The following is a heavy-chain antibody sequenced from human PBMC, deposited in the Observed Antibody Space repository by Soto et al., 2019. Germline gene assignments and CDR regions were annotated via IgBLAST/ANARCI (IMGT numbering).Heavy chain of an antibody. V-gene: IGHV1-69*13. D-gene: IGHD3-22*01. CDR1: GGTFSCYA. CDR3: ASSGYYPGTYYFDY. Sequence: SVKVSCKASGGTFSCYAISWVRQAPGQGLEWMGGIIPIFGTANYAQKFQGRVTITADESTSTAYMELSSLRSEDTAVYYCASSGYYPGTYYFDYWGQATLVTVSS. CDR2: IIPIFGTA. J-gene: IGHJ4*02.